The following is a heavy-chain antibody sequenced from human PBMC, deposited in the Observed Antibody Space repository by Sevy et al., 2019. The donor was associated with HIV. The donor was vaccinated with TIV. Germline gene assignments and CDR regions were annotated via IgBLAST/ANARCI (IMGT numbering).Heavy chain of an antibody. Sequence: ASVKVSCKASGYTFTSYDINWVRQATGQGLEWMGWMNPNSGNTGYAQKFQGRVTMTRNTSISTAYMELSSLRSEDTAVYYCARGTNDFWSGYYRGEDFQHRGQGTLVTVSS. CDR1: GYTFTSYD. J-gene: IGHJ1*01. CDR3: ARGTNDFWSGYYRGEDFQH. D-gene: IGHD3-3*01. V-gene: IGHV1-8*01. CDR2: MNPNSGNT.